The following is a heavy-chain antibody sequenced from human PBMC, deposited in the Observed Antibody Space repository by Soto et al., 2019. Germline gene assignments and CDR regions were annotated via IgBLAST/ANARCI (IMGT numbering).Heavy chain of an antibody. CDR3: AREGRDGYRMSAFDI. D-gene: IGHD5-12*01. CDR1: RYTFTSYG. CDR2: ISADNGNT. J-gene: IGHJ3*02. V-gene: IGHV1-18*04. Sequence: GASVKVSCQASRYTFTSYGISGVRQAPGQGLEWMGWISADNGNTNYAQKLQGRVTMTTDTSTSTGYMELRSLRSDDTAVYYCAREGRDGYRMSAFDIWAKGQWSPSPQ.